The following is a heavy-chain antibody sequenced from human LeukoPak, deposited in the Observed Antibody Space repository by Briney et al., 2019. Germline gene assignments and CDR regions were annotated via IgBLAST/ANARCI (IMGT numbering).Heavy chain of an antibody. CDR1: GFTFSSYS. CDR3: ARDQGSSWEPDYYYYYMDV. V-gene: IGHV3-48*04. CDR2: ISSSSSTI. J-gene: IGHJ6*03. D-gene: IGHD6-13*01. Sequence: GGSLRLSCAASGFTFSSYSMNWVRQAPGKGREWVAYISSSSSTIYYADSVKGRFTISRDNAKNSLYLQMNSLRAEDTAVYYCARDQGSSWEPDYYYYYMDVWGKGTTVTVSS.